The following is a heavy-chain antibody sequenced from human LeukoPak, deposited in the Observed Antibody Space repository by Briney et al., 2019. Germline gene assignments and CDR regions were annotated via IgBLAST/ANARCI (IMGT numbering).Heavy chain of an antibody. Sequence: PGGSLRLSCAASGFTFSSYGMHWVRQAPGKGLEWVAFIRYDGSNKYYADSVKGRFTISRDNSKNTLYLQMNSLRAEDTAVYYCAKDRGELGNYYDSSDPPEYWGQGTLVTVSS. D-gene: IGHD3-22*01. J-gene: IGHJ1*01. CDR1: GFTFSSYG. V-gene: IGHV3-30*02. CDR3: AKDRGELGNYYDSSDPPEY. CDR2: IRYDGSNK.